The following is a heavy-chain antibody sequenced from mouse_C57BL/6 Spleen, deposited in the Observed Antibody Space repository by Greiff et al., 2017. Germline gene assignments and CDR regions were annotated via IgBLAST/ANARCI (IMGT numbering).Heavy chain of an antibody. CDR3: ASRWPNYAMGY. CDR1: GFTFSDYG. CDR2: ISSGSSTM. D-gene: IGHD1-1*02. V-gene: IGHV5-17*01. Sequence: EVQLVESGGGLVKPGGSLKLSCAASGFTFSDYGIHWVRQAPAEGLEWVAYISSGSSTMYYADPVKGRFTISRDNAKNTLFLQMTSLRSEDTAMYYCASRWPNYAMGYWGQGTSVTVSS. J-gene: IGHJ4*01.